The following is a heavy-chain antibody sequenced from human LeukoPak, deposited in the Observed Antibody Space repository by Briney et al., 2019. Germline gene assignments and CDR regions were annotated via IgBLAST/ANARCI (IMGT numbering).Heavy chain of an antibody. J-gene: IGHJ5*02. Sequence: ASVEVSCKASGYTFSGYYMHWVRQAPGQGLEWMGWINPNSGGTNYAQKFQGRVTMTRDTSISTAYMELTRLRSDDTAVYYCAREVGVVAHQGGWFDPWGQGTLVTVSS. CDR1: GYTFSGYY. CDR3: AREVGVVAHQGGWFDP. V-gene: IGHV1-2*02. CDR2: INPNSGGT. D-gene: IGHD2-2*01.